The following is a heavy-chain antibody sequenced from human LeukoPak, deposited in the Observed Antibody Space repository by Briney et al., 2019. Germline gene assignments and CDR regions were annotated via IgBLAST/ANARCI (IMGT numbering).Heavy chain of an antibody. D-gene: IGHD6-6*01. CDR3: ARVGPGSSTLDY. Sequence: SETLSLTCTVSGASISSYYWSWIRQPAAKGLEWIGRIYTSGSTNYNPSLKSRVTMSVDTSKNQFSLKLSSVTAADTAVYYCARVGPGSSTLDYWGQGTLVTVSS. J-gene: IGHJ4*02. CDR1: GASISSYY. V-gene: IGHV4-4*07. CDR2: IYTSGST.